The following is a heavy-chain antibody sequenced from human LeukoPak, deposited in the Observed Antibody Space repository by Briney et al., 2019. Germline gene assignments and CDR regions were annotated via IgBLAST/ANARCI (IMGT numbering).Heavy chain of an antibody. CDR3: AKDTVLGGYYYYGMDV. V-gene: IGHV3-66*01. CDR1: GSTVSSNY. CDR2: IFSDDTT. Sequence: GGSLRLSCAASGSTVSSNYMNWVRQAPGKGLEWISTIFSDDTTYYADSVKGRFIISRDNSKNTLYLQMSSLRVEDTAVYYCAKDTVLGGYYYYGMDVWGQGTTVTVSS. D-gene: IGHD3-16*01. J-gene: IGHJ6*02.